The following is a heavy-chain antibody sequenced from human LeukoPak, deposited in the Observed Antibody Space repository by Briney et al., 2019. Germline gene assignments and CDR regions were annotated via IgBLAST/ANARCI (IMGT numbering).Heavy chain of an antibody. CDR1: GFTFSSYS. J-gene: IGHJ4*02. CDR3: ARGEYYYDSSGYFDY. V-gene: IGHV3-21*04. CDR2: ITSSSSYI. Sequence: GGFLRLSCAGSGFTFSSYSMNWVRQAPGKGLEWVSSITSSSSYIYYADSVKGRFTISRDNAKNSLYLQMNSLRAEDTALYYCARGEYYYDSSGYFDYWGQGTLVTVSS. D-gene: IGHD3-22*01.